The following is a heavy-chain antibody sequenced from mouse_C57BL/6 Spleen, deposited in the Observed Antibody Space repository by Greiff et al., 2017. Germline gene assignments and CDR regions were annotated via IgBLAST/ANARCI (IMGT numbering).Heavy chain of an antibody. D-gene: IGHD1-1*01. J-gene: IGHJ2*01. CDR2: IYPGSGST. CDR1: GYTFTSYW. Sequence: QVQLQQSGAELVKPGASVKMSCKASGYTFTSYWITWVKQRPGQGLEWIGDIYPGSGSTNYNEKFKSKATLTVDTSSSTAYMQLSSLTSEDSAVYYCAREDYYGSSCFDYWGQGTTLTVSS. V-gene: IGHV1-55*01. CDR3: AREDYYGSSCFDY.